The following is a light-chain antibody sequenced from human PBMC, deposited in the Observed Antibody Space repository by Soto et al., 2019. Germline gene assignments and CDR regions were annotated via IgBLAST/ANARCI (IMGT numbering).Light chain of an antibody. CDR1: LNVATN. CDR2: GAS. V-gene: IGKV3-15*01. J-gene: IGKJ1*01. Sequence: TVMTQSPATLSMSPGDRAALSCRASLNVATNMAWYQQKPGQAPRLLIYGASIRATGVPARFTGSGSGTEFTLTINNLQSEDFAEYYCHQYNTGLRTFGRGTKWIS. CDR3: HQYNTGLRT.